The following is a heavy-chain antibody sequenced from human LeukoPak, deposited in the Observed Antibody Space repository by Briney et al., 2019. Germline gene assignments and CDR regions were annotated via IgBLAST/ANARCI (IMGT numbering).Heavy chain of an antibody. J-gene: IGHJ4*02. Sequence: GGSLRLSCAASGFTFDDYGMSWVRQAPGKGLEWVSGINWNGGSTGYADSVKGRFTISRDNAKNSLYLQMNSLRAEDTALYHCARGGPWELPGYWGQGTLVTVSS. CDR1: GFTFDDYG. V-gene: IGHV3-20*01. CDR3: ARGGPWELPGY. CDR2: INWNGGST. D-gene: IGHD1-26*01.